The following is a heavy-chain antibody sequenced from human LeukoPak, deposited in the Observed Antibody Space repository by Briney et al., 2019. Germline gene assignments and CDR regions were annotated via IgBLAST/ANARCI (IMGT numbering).Heavy chain of an antibody. D-gene: IGHD3-10*01. CDR1: GYTFTGYY. CDR3: ARDSVLLWFGEFLFDY. CDR2: INPNSGGT. V-gene: IGHV1-2*02. Sequence: ASVKASCKASGYTFTGYYMHWVRQAPGQGLEWMGWINPNSGGTNYAQKFQGRVTMTRGTSISTAYMELSRLRSDDTAVYYCARDSVLLWFGEFLFDYWGQGTLVTVSS. J-gene: IGHJ4*02.